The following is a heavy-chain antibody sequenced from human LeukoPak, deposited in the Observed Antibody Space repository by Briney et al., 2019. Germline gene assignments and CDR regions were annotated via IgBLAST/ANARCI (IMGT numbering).Heavy chain of an antibody. J-gene: IGHJ5*02. Sequence: SETLSLTCTVSGGSISSGGYSWSWIRQHPGKGLEWIGYIYYSGSTYYNPSLKSRVTISVDTSKNQFSLKLSSVTAADTAVYYCARERYYYGSGSSNWFDPWGQGTLSPSPQ. D-gene: IGHD3-10*01. CDR2: IYYSGST. V-gene: IGHV4-31*03. CDR1: GGSISSGGYS. CDR3: ARERYYYGSGSSNWFDP.